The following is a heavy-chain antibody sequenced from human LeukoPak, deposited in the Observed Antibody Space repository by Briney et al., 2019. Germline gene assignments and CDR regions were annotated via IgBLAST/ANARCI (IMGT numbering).Heavy chain of an antibody. Sequence: WVSSITSTSSYIYYADSVNGRFTISRDNAKNSLYLQMNSLRAEDSAVYYCARDLGGSGLLGNFEPWGQCT. CDR2: ITSTSSYI. CDR3: ARDLGGSGLLGNFEP. J-gene: IGHJ1*01. D-gene: IGHD7-27*01. V-gene: IGHV3-21*01.